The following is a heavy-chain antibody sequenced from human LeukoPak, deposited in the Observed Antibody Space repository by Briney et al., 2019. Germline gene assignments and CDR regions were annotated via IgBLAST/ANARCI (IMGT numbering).Heavy chain of an antibody. Sequence: PGGSLRLSCAASGFTFSSYAMSWVRQAPGKGLEWVSAISGSGGSTYYADSVKGRFTISRDNSKNTLYLQMNSLRAEDTAVYYCAKDQGTYYDILTGYYGEPDYWGQGTLVTVSS. CDR3: AKDQGTYYDILTGYYGEPDY. CDR1: GFTFSSYA. CDR2: ISGSGGST. D-gene: IGHD3-9*01. J-gene: IGHJ4*02. V-gene: IGHV3-23*01.